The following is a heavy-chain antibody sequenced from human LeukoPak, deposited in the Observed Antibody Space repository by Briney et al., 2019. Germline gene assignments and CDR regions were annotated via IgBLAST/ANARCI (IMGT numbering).Heavy chain of an antibody. CDR1: GFTFSSYG. CDR3: ARVFYYYYYMDV. Sequence: GSLRLSCAASGFTFSSYGMHWVRQAPGKGLEWIGEINHSGSTNYNPSLKSRVTISVDTSKNQFSLKLSSVTAADTAVYYCARVFYYYYYMDVWGKGTTVTVSS. V-gene: IGHV4-34*01. J-gene: IGHJ6*03. D-gene: IGHD3-3*01. CDR2: INHSGST.